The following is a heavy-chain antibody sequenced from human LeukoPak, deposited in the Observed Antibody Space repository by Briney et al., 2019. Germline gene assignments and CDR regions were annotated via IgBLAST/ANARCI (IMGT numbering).Heavy chain of an antibody. D-gene: IGHD3-10*01. CDR2: IIPIFGTA. CDR3: ARDRFTMVRGVIRYSWFDP. V-gene: IGHV1-69*13. Sequence: SVKVSCKASGGTFSSYAISWVRQAPGQGLEWMGGIIPIFGTANYAQKFQGRVTITADESTSTAYMELSSLRSEDTAVYYCARDRFTMVRGVIRYSWFDPWGQGTLVTVSS. CDR1: GGTFSSYA. J-gene: IGHJ5*02.